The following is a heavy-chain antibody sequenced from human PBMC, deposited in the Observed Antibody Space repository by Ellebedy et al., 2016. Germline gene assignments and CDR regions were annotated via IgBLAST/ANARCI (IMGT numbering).Heavy chain of an antibody. Sequence: SETLSLTCAVSGGSISSGGYSWSWIRQPPGKGLEWIEYIYHSGSTNYNPSLKSRVTISVDTSKNQFSLKLSSVTAADTAVYYCARIPPSIAVAKDNWYFDLWGRGTLVTVSS. CDR2: IYHSGST. D-gene: IGHD6-19*01. J-gene: IGHJ2*01. CDR1: GGSISSGGYS. V-gene: IGHV4-30-2*01. CDR3: ARIPPSIAVAKDNWYFDL.